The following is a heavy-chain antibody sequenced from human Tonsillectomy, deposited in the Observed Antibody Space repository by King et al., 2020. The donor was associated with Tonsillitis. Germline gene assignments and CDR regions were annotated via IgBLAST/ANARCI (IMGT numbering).Heavy chain of an antibody. Sequence: VQLVESGGGVVQPGRSLRLSCAASGFTFSSYGMHWVRQAPGKGLEWVAVIWYDGSNKYYADSVKGRFTISRDNSKNTLYLKMNSLRAEDTAVYYCARGVLYSCSSTSCYFGWFDPWGQGTLVTVSS. D-gene: IGHD2-2*01. V-gene: IGHV3-33*01. CDR1: GFTFSSYG. CDR2: IWYDGSNK. CDR3: ARGVLYSCSSTSCYFGWFDP. J-gene: IGHJ5*02.